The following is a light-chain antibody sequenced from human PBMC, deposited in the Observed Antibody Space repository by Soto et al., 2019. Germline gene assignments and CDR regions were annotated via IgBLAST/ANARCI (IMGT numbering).Light chain of an antibody. J-gene: IGKJ4*01. V-gene: IGKV3-11*01. CDR3: QVRSSWPLT. CDR1: QSVDSY. Sequence: EIVLTQSPATLSLSPGERATLSCRASQSVDSYFAWYQHRNGQAPRLLIYDASNRATAISARFSGTGFGTDFTLTISSLEPEDFAVYYCQVRSSWPLTFGEGTKVEIK. CDR2: DAS.